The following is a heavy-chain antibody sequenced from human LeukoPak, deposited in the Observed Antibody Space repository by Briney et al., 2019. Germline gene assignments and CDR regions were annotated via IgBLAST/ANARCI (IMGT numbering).Heavy chain of an antibody. CDR3: AKCRDYGDPWYMDV. CDR2: ISGSGGST. V-gene: IGHV3-23*01. D-gene: IGHD4-17*01. J-gene: IGHJ6*03. Sequence: GGSLRLSCAASGFIFSSYGMSWVRQAPGKGLEWVSAISGSGGSTYYADSVKGRFTISRDNSKNTLYLQMNSLRAEDTAVYYCAKCRDYGDPWYMDVWGKGTTVTISS. CDR1: GFIFSSYG.